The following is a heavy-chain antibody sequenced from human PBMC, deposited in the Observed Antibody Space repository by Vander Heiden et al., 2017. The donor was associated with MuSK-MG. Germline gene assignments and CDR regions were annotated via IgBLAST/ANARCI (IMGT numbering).Heavy chain of an antibody. Sequence: QMQLHESGPGLVKPSETLSLTCTVSAASSSTSTHYWGWIRQSPGKGLEWIGTINYSGSTYYNSSLKSRVTISLDTSKTQFSLRLSSVTAADTAVYYCARDRNINWFYDWGKGTLVTVSS. CDR3: ARDRNINWFYD. CDR2: INYSGST. V-gene: IGHV4-39*07. D-gene: IGHD4-4*01. J-gene: IGHJ5*02. CDR1: AASSSTSTHY.